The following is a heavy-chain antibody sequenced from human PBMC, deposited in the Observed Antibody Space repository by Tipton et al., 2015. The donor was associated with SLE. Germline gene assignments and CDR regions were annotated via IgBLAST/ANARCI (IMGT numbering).Heavy chain of an antibody. D-gene: IGHD1/OR15-1a*01. CDR3: ARDRGTGTDAFDI. CDR2: IYYSGST. CDR1: GYSISSNSY. V-gene: IGHV4-31*03. J-gene: IGHJ3*02. Sequence: GLVKPSETLSLICTVSGYSISSNSYWGWIRQHPGKGLEWIGYIYYSGSTYYNPSLKSRVTISVDTSKNQFSLKLSSVTAADTAVYYCARDRGTGTDAFDIWGQGTMVTVSS.